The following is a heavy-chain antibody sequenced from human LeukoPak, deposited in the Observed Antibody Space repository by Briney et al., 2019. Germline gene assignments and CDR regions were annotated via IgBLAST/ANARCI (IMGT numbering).Heavy chain of an antibody. CDR3: ATRYSSSYGY. D-gene: IGHD6-13*01. Sequence: GGSLRLSCAASGFTFSSYGMHWVRQAPGKGLEWVAFIRYDGSNKYYADSVKGRFTISRDNSKNTPYLQMNSLRAEDTAVYYCATRYSSSYGYWGQGTLVTVSS. J-gene: IGHJ4*02. CDR2: IRYDGSNK. CDR1: GFTFSSYG. V-gene: IGHV3-30*02.